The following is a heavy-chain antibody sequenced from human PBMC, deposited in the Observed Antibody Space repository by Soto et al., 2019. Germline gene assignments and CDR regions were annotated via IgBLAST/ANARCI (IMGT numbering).Heavy chain of an antibody. D-gene: IGHD6-19*01. J-gene: IGHJ3*02. CDR3: ARPIISRQIAVAGYDAFDI. Sequence: QVQLVQSGAEVKKPGSSVKVSCKASGGTFSSYAISWVRQAPGQGLEWMGGIIPIFGTANYAQKFQGRVTITADESTSTAYMELSSLRSEDTAVYYCARPIISRQIAVAGYDAFDIWGQGTMDTVSS. CDR1: GGTFSSYA. CDR2: IIPIFGTA. V-gene: IGHV1-69*01.